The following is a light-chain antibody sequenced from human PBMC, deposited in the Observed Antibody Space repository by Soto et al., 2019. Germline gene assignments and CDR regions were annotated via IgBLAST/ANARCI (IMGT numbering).Light chain of an antibody. CDR1: QSVSKS. V-gene: IGKV3-15*01. CDR3: QQYNNWWT. CDR2: DAS. J-gene: IGKJ1*01. Sequence: EIVLTQFPATLSLSPGERATLSCRASQSVSKSLAWYQQRPGQAPRLLIYDASNRATGIPARFSGSGSGTEFTLTISSLQSEDFAVYYCQQYNNWWTFGQGTKVDIK.